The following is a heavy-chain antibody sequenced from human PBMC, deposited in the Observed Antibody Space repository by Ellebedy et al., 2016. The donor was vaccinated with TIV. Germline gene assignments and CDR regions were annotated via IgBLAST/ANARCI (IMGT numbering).Heavy chain of an antibody. V-gene: IGHV3-30*03. D-gene: IGHD5-12*01. CDR2: ISYDGSNR. J-gene: IGHJ6*02. Sequence: GESLKISCAASEFTFSTYAMHWVRQAPGKGLEWVAFISYDGSNRYYADSVKGRFTISRDNSKNTLYLQMNSLRAEDTAVYYCARAWIPYGLDVWGHGTTVTVSS. CDR1: EFTFSTYA. CDR3: ARAWIPYGLDV.